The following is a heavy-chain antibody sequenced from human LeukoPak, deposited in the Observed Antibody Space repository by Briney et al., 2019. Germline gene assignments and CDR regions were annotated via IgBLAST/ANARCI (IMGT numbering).Heavy chain of an antibody. D-gene: IGHD6-13*01. CDR2: ISGSGGST. V-gene: IGHV3-23*01. CDR1: GFTFSSYG. Sequence: PGGSLRLSCAASGFTFSSYGMSWVRQAPGKGLEWVSAISGSGGSTYYADSVKGRFTISRDNSKNTLYLQMNSLRAEDTAVYYCAKRPGSWSTFDYWGQGTLVTVSS. J-gene: IGHJ4*02. CDR3: AKRPGSWSTFDY.